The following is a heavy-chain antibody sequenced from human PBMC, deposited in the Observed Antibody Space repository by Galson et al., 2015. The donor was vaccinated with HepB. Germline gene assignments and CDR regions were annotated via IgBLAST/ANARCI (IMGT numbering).Heavy chain of an antibody. CDR2: IYPGDSDT. CDR1: GYSFTTYW. D-gene: IGHD2-15*01. J-gene: IGHJ4*02. Sequence: SGAEVKKPGESLKISCKDSGYSFTTYWIGWVRQMPGKGLEWMGIIYPGDSDTRYSPSFQGQVTISVDKSISTAYLHWSSLKASDTAIYYYAIRPRYCSGGSCYFYWGQGTLVTVSS. CDR3: AIRPRYCSGGSCYFY. V-gene: IGHV5-51*01.